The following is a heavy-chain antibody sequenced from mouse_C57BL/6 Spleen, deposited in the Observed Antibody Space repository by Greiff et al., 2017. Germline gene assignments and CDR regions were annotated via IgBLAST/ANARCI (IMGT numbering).Heavy chain of an antibody. CDR3: SRQEGYYYCSRISYWYVDV. CDR2: ISSGGSYT. J-gene: IGHJ1*03. Sequence: EVKLVESGGDLVKPGGSLKLSCAASGFTFSSYGMSWVRQTPDKRLEWVATISSGGSYTYYPDSVKGRFTISRDNAKNTLYLQMSSLKSEDTAMYYCSRQEGYYYCSRISYWYVDVWGTGTTVTVSS. D-gene: IGHD1-1*01. V-gene: IGHV5-6*01. CDR1: GFTFSSYG.